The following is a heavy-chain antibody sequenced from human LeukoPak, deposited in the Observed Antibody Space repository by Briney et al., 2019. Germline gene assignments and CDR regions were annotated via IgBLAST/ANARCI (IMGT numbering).Heavy chain of an antibody. J-gene: IGHJ5*02. CDR3: ARGPGGGSYNWFDP. CDR2: IYYSGIT. Sequence: SETLSLTCTVSGGSISSYYWSWIRQPPGKGLEWIGYIYYSGITNYNPSLKGRVTISVDTSKNQFSLKLSSVTAADTAIYYCARGPGGGSYNWFDPWGQGTLVTVSS. D-gene: IGHD2-15*01. V-gene: IGHV4-59*01. CDR1: GGSISSYY.